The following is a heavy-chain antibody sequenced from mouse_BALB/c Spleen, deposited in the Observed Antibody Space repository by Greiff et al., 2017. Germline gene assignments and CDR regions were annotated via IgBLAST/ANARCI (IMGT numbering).Heavy chain of an antibody. J-gene: IGHJ3*01. CDR3: ARDMSAY. CDR1: GFTFTDYY. V-gene: IGHV7-3*02. Sequence: EVKLVEPGGGLVQPGGSLRLSCATSGFTFTDYYMSWVRQPPGKALEWLGFIRNKANGYTTEYSASVKGRFTISRDNSQSILYLQMNTLRAEDSATYYCARDMSAYWGQGTLVTVSA. CDR2: IRNKANGYTT.